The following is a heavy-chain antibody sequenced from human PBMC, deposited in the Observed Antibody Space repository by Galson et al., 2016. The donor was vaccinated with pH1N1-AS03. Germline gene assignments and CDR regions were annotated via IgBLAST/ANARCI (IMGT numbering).Heavy chain of an antibody. J-gene: IGHJ4*02. CDR1: GFTFTDYY. D-gene: IGHD5-24*01. Sequence: SVKVSCKDSGFTFTDYYIHWIRQVPGQGLEWMGRINSKSGATKYVQKFEGSATMTRDTSISTAFLELTSLHSDETAVYFCARGDSGATATITNFDYWGQGTQVTVSS. CDR2: INSKSGAT. CDR3: ARGDSGATATITNFDY. V-gene: IGHV1-2*06.